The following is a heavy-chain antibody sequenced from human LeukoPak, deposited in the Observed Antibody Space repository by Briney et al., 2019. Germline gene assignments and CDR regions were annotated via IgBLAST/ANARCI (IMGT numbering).Heavy chain of an antibody. CDR3: ARGGSSGWFDP. Sequence: SETLSLTCTVSGGSISSSSYYWGWIRQPPGKGLEWIGSIYYSGSTYYNPSLKSRVTISVDTSKNQFSLKLSSVAAADTAVYYCARGGSSGWFDPWGQGTLVTVSS. V-gene: IGHV4-39*07. CDR2: IYYSGST. CDR1: GGSISSSSYY. J-gene: IGHJ5*02. D-gene: IGHD6-6*01.